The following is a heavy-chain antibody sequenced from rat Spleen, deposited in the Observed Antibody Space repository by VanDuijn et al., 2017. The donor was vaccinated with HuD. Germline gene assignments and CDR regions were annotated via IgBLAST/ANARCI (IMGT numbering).Heavy chain of an antibody. CDR2: IRFDGSST. J-gene: IGHJ3*01. V-gene: IGHV5-7*01. CDR1: GFTFSDYY. D-gene: IGHD1-3*01. Sequence: EVQLMESGGGLVQPGRSLKLSCAASGFTFSDYYMAWVRQAPTKGLEWVATIRFDGSSTYYRDSVKGRFTISRDNAESTLYLQMDSLRSEDTATYYCSRPSYGFPFAYWGQGTLVTVSS. CDR3: SRPSYGFPFAY.